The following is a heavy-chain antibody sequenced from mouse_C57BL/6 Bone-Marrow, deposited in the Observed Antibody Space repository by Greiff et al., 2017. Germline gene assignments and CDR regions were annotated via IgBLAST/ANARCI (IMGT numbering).Heavy chain of an antibody. CDR3: AREDSNYGDFAY. CDR2: INPNNGGT. D-gene: IGHD2-5*01. V-gene: IGHV1-26*01. CDR1: GYTFTDYY. Sequence: VQLQQSGPELVKPGASVKISCKASGYTFTDYYMNWVKQSHGKSLEWIGDINPNNGGTSYNQKFKGKATLTVDKSSSTAYMELRSLTSEDSAVYYCAREDSNYGDFAYWGQGTLVTVSA. J-gene: IGHJ3*01.